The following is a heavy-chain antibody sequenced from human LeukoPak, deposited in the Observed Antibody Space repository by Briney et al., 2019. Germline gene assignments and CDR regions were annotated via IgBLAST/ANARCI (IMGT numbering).Heavy chain of an antibody. CDR1: GYTFTGYY. CDR3: ATDNGHL. D-gene: IGHD2-8*01. J-gene: IGHJ5*02. Sequence: ASVKVSCKASGYTFTGYYIHWVRQAPGQGLEWMGWINPNSGGTKYAQKFQGRVTMTEDTSTDTAYMELSSLRSEDTAVYYCATDNGHLWGQGTLVTVSS. CDR2: INPNSGGT. V-gene: IGHV1-2*02.